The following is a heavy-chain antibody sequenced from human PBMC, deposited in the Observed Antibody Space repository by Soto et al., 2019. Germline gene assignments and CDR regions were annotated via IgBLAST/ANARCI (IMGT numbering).Heavy chain of an antibody. V-gene: IGHV3-23*01. J-gene: IGHJ4*02. CDR3: AKIAGYSSGWYFVGFDY. CDR1: GFTFSSYA. D-gene: IGHD6-19*01. Sequence: GGSLRLSCAASGFTFSSYAMSWVRQAPGKGLEWVSAISGSGGSTYYADSVKGRLTISRDNSKNTLYLQMNSLRAEDTAVYYCAKIAGYSSGWYFVGFDYWGQGTLVTVSS. CDR2: ISGSGGST.